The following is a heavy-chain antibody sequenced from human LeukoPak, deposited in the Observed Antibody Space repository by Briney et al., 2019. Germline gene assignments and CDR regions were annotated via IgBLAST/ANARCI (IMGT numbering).Heavy chain of an antibody. Sequence: PGGSLRLSCAASGFPFSTNAMTWVRQAPGKGLEWVSAISGSGGSTYYADSVKGRFTISRDNSKDTPYLQMNSLRAEDTAVYYCAKAYYGDYYDYWGQGTLVTVSS. CDR1: GFPFSTNA. J-gene: IGHJ4*02. D-gene: IGHD4-17*01. CDR2: ISGSGGST. CDR3: AKAYYGDYYDY. V-gene: IGHV3-23*01.